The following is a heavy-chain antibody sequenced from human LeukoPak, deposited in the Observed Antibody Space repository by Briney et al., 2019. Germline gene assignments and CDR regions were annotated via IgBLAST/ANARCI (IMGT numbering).Heavy chain of an antibody. CDR3: ARRDGSSGYFRTGPFDY. V-gene: IGHV4-59*08. D-gene: IGHD3-22*01. J-gene: IGHJ4*02. Sequence: PSETLSLTCTVSGGSISSYYWSWIRQPPGKGLEWIGYIYYSGSTNYNPSLKSRVIISVDTSKNQFSLKLSSVTAADTAVYYCARRDGSSGYFRTGPFDYWGQGTLVTVSS. CDR1: GGSISSYY. CDR2: IYYSGST.